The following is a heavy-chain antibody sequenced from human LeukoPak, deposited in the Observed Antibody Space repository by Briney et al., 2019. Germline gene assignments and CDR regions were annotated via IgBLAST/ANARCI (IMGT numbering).Heavy chain of an antibody. J-gene: IGHJ4*02. CDR2: INAGNGNT. Sequence: ASVQVSCKASGYTFTSYAMHWVRQAPGQRLEWMGWINAGNGNTKYSQKFQGRVTITADESTSTAYMELSSLRSEDTAMYYCARVVTEYSSSGVDYWGQGTLVTVSS. D-gene: IGHD6-6*01. CDR3: ARVVTEYSSSGVDY. V-gene: IGHV1-3*01. CDR1: GYTFTSYA.